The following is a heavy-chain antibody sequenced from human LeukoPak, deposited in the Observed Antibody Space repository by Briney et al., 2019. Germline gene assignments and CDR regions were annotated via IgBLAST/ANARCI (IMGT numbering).Heavy chain of an antibody. CDR1: GYTFTGYY. CDR2: INPNSGGT. V-gene: IGHV1-2*02. J-gene: IGHJ5*02. CDR3: ARFRSLGYYYGSGSSNWFDP. Sequence: GASVKVSCKASGYTFTGYYMHWVRQAPGQGLEWMGWINPNSGGTNYAQKFQGRVTMTRDTSISTAYMELSRLRSDDTAVYYCARFRSLGYYYGSGSSNWFDPWGQGTLVTVSS. D-gene: IGHD3-10*01.